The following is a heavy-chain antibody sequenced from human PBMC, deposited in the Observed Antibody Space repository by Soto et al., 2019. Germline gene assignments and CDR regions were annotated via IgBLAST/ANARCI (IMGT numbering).Heavy chain of an antibody. D-gene: IGHD3-10*01. J-gene: IGHJ6*03. CDR3: ARVSVFGYYMDV. Sequence: ASVKVSCTDSGGTFSSYAISWVRQAPGQGLEWMGWISGYNGNTKYAQKLQGRVTMTTDTSTSTAYMELRSLKSDDTAVYYCARVSVFGYYMDVWGKGTTVTVSS. CDR1: GGTFSSYA. V-gene: IGHV1-18*01. CDR2: ISGYNGNT.